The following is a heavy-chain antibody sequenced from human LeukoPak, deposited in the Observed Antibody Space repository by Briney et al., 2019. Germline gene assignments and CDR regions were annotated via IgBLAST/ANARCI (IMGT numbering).Heavy chain of an antibody. D-gene: IGHD6-19*01. J-gene: IGHJ4*02. CDR3: AKDRMYSSGWPDY. CDR1: GFTFSSYG. V-gene: IGHV3-30*02. CDR2: IRYDGSNK. Sequence: PGGSLRLSCAAPGFTFSSYGMHWVRQAPGEGLEWVVFIRYDGSNKYYADSVKGRFTISRDNSKNTLYLQMNSLRAEDTAVYYCAKDRMYSSGWPDYWGQGTLVTVSS.